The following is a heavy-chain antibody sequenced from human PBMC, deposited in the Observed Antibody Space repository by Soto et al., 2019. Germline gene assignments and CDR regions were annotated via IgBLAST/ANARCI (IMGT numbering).Heavy chain of an antibody. CDR1: GGSVSSGSYF. J-gene: IGHJ4*02. CDR3: ASYRSGWDDVSY. Sequence: QVQLQESGPGLVKPSETLSLTCTVSGGSVSSGSYFWSWIRQPPGKGLEWLGYIYYSGSTNYNPSLKCRVTISVDTSKNQFSLNLSSVTAADTAVYYCASYRSGWDDVSYWGQGSLVTVSS. CDR2: IYYSGST. D-gene: IGHD6-19*01. V-gene: IGHV4-61*01.